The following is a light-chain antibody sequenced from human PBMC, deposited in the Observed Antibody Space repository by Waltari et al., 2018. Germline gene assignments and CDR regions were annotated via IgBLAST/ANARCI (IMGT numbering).Light chain of an antibody. J-gene: IGLJ2*01. V-gene: IGLV1-51*02. CDR1: APNIGNSY. CDR3: GTWDNTLSAV. Sequence: QSVLTQPPSVSAAPGQKVTISCSGSAPNIGNSYVSWYQQFPGAAPKVLIYGNDKRTTGIPDRFSGSKSGTSATLDITGLQTGDEADYYCGTWDNTLSAVFGGGTKVTVL. CDR2: GND.